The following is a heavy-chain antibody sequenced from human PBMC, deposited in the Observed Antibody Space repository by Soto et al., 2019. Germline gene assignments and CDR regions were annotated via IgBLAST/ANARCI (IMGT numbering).Heavy chain of an antibody. CDR1: GGSISSYY. D-gene: IGHD3-10*01. V-gene: IGHV4-59*01. CDR3: VRRYGLRSPNWFDP. J-gene: IGHJ5*02. Sequence: PSETLSLTCTVSGGSISSYYWSWIRQPPGKGLEWIGYIYYSGSTNYNPSLKSRVTISVDTSKNQFSLKLSSVTAADTAVYYCVRRYGLRSPNWFDPWGQGTLVTVSS. CDR2: IYYSGST.